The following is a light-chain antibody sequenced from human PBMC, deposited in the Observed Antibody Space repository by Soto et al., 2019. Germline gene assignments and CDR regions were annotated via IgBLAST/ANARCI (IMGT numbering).Light chain of an antibody. CDR1: SSGFGGYNY. CDR3: NSYTSKSTGV. CDR2: EVR. Sequence: QCALTQRGSVSGSPGQSITISCTGTSSGFGGYNYVSWYQQHPGKAPKLIIYEVRNRPSGVSNRLSGSKSGDTSSLTISALQAEDEADYYCNSYTSKSTGVFGTCTKRTVL. J-gene: IGLJ1*01. V-gene: IGLV2-14*01.